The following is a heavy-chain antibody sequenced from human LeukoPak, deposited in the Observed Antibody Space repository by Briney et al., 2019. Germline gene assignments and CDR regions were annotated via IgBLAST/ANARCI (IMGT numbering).Heavy chain of an antibody. CDR2: IYYSGST. CDR1: GGSISGSDYY. Sequence: SETLSLTCTVSGGSISGSDYYWGWIRQPPGKGLEWIGSIYYSGSTYYNSSLKSRVTISVDTSRNQFSLKLSSVTAADAALYYCARLFRGVGYWGQGALVTVSS. D-gene: IGHD3-16*01. J-gene: IGHJ4*02. CDR3: ARLFRGVGY. V-gene: IGHV4-39*01.